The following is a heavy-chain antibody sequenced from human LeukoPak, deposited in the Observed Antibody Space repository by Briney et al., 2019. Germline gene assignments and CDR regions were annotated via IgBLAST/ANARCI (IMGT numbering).Heavy chain of an antibody. CDR3: ARDGGYSGYDWGHFDY. D-gene: IGHD5-12*01. J-gene: IGHJ4*02. CDR1: GGSISSYY. CDR2: IYYSGST. Sequence: SETLSLTCTVSGGSISSYYWSWIRQPPGKGLEWIGYIYYSGSTNYNPSLKSRVTISVDTSKNQFSLKLSSVTAADTAVYYCARDGGYSGYDWGHFDYWGQGTLVTVSS. V-gene: IGHV4-59*01.